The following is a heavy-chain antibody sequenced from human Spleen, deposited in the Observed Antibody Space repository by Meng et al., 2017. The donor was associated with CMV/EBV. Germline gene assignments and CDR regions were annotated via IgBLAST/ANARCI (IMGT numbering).Heavy chain of an antibody. J-gene: IGHJ4*02. CDR1: GFTFSSYG. CDR3: AKDYREGWALGYCTTGVCYKDH. D-gene: IGHD2-8*01. V-gene: IGHV3-30*02. Sequence: GGSLRLSCAASGFTFSSYGMHWVRQAPGKGLEWVSLIRFDGINKYYADSVRGRFTISRDDSKNTLYLQMNSLRPEDTAVYYCAKDYREGWALGYCTTGVCYKDHWGQGTLVTVSS. CDR2: IRFDGINK.